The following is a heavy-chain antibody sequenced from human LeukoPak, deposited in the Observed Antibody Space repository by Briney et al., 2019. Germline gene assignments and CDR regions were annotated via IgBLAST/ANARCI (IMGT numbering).Heavy chain of an antibody. Sequence: SETLSLTCTVSGVSISSYYWSWIRQPPGKGLEWIGYIYYSGSTNYNPSLKSRVTISVDTSKNQFSLKLSSVTAADTAVYYCARGHGTYYDFWSANYYYYGMDVWGQGTTVTVSS. V-gene: IGHV4-59*01. D-gene: IGHD3-3*01. CDR2: IYYSGST. CDR3: ARGHGTYYDFWSANYYYYGMDV. J-gene: IGHJ6*02. CDR1: GVSISSYY.